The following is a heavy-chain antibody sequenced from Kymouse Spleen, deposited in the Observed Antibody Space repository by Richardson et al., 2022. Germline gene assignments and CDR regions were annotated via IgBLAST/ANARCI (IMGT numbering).Heavy chain of an antibody. CDR1: GYTFTSYG. Sequence: QVQLVQSGAEVKKPGASVKVSCKASGYTFTSYGISWVRQAPGQGLEWMGWISAYNGNTNYAQKLQGRVTMTTDTSTSTAYMELRSLRSDDTAVYYCAREESTMVRGVKDYYYYGMDVWGQGTTVTVSS. CDR3: AREESTMVRGVKDYYYYGMDV. CDR2: ISAYNGNT. D-gene: IGHD3-10*01. J-gene: IGHJ6*02. V-gene: IGHV1-18*01.